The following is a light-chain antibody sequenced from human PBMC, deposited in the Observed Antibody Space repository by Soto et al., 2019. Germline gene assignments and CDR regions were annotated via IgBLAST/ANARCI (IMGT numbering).Light chain of an antibody. Sequence: QSVLTQPASVSGSPGQSITISCTGTSSDVGGYNYVSWYQQHPGKAPKLMIYDVSNRPSGVSNPFSGSKSGNTASLTISGLQAEDEADYYCSSYTSSSTVVFGGGTELTVL. CDR2: DVS. V-gene: IGLV2-14*01. J-gene: IGLJ2*01. CDR3: SSYTSSSTVV. CDR1: SSDVGGYNY.